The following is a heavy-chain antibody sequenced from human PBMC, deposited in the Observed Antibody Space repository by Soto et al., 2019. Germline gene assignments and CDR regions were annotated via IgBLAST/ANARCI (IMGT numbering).Heavy chain of an antibody. CDR1: GGTFSSYA. V-gene: IGHV1-69*06. Sequence: SVKVSCKASGGTFSSYAISWVRQAPGQGLEWMGGIIPIFGTANYAQKFQGRVTITADKSTSTAYMELSSLRSEDTAAYYCARSAGTAIYYYGMDVWGQGTTVTVSS. J-gene: IGHJ6*02. CDR2: IIPIFGTA. D-gene: IGHD5-18*01. CDR3: ARSAGTAIYYYGMDV.